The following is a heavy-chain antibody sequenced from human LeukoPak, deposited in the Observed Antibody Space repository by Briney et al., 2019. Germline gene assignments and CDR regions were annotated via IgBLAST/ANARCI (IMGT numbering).Heavy chain of an antibody. Sequence: ASVKVSCKASGYIFTDYYMHWVRQAPGQELGWMGRINPNSGGTNYAQKFQGWVTMTRDTSISTAYMELSRLRSDDTAVYYCAREFVYSSGWAFDYWGQGTLVTVSS. V-gene: IGHV1-2*04. J-gene: IGHJ4*02. CDR1: GYIFTDYY. D-gene: IGHD6-19*01. CDR3: AREFVYSSGWAFDY. CDR2: INPNSGGT.